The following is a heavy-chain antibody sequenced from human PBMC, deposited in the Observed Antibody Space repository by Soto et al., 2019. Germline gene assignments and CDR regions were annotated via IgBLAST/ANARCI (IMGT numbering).Heavy chain of an antibody. D-gene: IGHD2-15*01. J-gene: IGHJ1*01. CDR3: TTGYCSGGSCYFTGLTEYFQH. V-gene: IGHV3-15*01. Sequence: PGGSLRLSCAASGFTFSNAWMSWVRQAPGKGLEWVGRIKSKTDGGTTDYAAPVKGRFTISRDDSKNTLYLQMNSLKTEDTAVYYCTTGYCSGGSCYFTGLTEYFQHWGQGTLVTVSS. CDR2: IKSKTDGGTT. CDR1: GFTFSNAW.